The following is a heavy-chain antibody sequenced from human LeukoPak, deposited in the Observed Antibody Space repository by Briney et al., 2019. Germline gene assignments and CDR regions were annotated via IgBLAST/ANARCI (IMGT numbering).Heavy chain of an antibody. J-gene: IGHJ6*02. D-gene: IGHD4-17*01. V-gene: IGHV4-34*01. CDR3: AYSDGIHYGMDV. Sequence: SETLSLTCAVYGGSFSGYYWSWIRQPPGKGLEWIGENNHSGSTNYNPSLKSRVTISVDTSKNQFSLKLSSVTAADTAVYYCAYSDGIHYGMDVWGQGTTVTVSS. CDR1: GGSFSGYY. CDR2: NNHSGST.